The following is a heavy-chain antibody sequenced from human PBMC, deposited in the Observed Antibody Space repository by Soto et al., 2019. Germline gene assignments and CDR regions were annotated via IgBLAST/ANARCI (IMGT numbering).Heavy chain of an antibody. CDR1: GGTFSSYT. Sequence: QVQLVQSGAEVKKPGSSVKVSCKASGGTFSSYTISWVRQAPGQGLEWMGRIIPILGIANYAQKFQGRVTITADKSTSTAYMELSSLRAEDTAVYYCARDREDYGDNGWFDPWGQGTLVTVSS. D-gene: IGHD4-17*01. V-gene: IGHV1-69*08. J-gene: IGHJ5*02. CDR2: IIPILGIA. CDR3: ARDREDYGDNGWFDP.